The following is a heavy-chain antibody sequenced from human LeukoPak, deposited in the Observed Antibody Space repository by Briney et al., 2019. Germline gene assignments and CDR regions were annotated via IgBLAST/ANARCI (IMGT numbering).Heavy chain of an antibody. CDR1: GFTFSSYA. J-gene: IGHJ4*02. Sequence: GGSLRLSCAASGFTFSSYAMHWVRQAPGKGLEYVSAISSNGGSTYYANSVKGRFTISRDNSKNTLYLQMGSLRAEDTAVYYCARASGSYYDFDYWGQGTLVTVSS. CDR3: ARASGSYYDFDY. D-gene: IGHD1-26*01. CDR2: ISSNGGST. V-gene: IGHV3-64*01.